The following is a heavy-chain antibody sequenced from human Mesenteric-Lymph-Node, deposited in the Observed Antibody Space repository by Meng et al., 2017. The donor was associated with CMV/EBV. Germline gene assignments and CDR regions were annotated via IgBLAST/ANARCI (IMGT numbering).Heavy chain of an antibody. D-gene: IGHD1-26*01. CDR3: ARISVVGATGFNWFDP. CDR1: GGSFSGYY. J-gene: IGHJ5*02. V-gene: IGHV4-34*01. Sequence: GSLRLSCDVYGGSFSGYYWSWIRQPPGKGLEWIGEINHSGSTNYNPSLKSRVTISIDTSKNQFSLRLSSVTAADTAVYYCARISVVGATGFNWFDPWGQGTLVTVSS. CDR2: INHSGST.